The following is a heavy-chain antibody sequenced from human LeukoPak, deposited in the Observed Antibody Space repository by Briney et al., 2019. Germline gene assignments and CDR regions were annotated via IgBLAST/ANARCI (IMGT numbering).Heavy chain of an antibody. CDR2: ISFSGST. Sequence: PSETLSLTCTVSGGSISNYYWSWIRQPPGKGLEWIGYISFSGSTNYNPSLKSRVTISVDTSKNQFSLKLSSVTAADTAVYYCARHEWHDSSGYYLFDYWGQGTLVTVSS. V-gene: IGHV4-59*01. D-gene: IGHD3-22*01. CDR3: ARHEWHDSSGYYLFDY. J-gene: IGHJ4*02. CDR1: GGSISNYY.